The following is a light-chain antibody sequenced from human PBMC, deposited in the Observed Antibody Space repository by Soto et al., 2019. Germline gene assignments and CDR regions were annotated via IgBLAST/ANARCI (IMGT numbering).Light chain of an antibody. CDR1: QSVRSN. Sequence: EIVMTQSPATLSVSPGERATLSCRASQSVRSNLAWYQQKLGQAPRLLIYDASTRATGIPDRFTGSGSGTEFTLTISSLEPEDFALYYCQQRKHWPPLTFGQGTRLEIK. CDR2: DAS. V-gene: IGKV3-15*01. CDR3: QQRKHWPPLT. J-gene: IGKJ5*01.